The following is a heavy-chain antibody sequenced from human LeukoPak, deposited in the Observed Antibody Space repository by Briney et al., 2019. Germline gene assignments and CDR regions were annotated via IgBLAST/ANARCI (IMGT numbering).Heavy chain of an antibody. CDR2: IYPGDSDT. V-gene: IGHV5-51*01. J-gene: IGHJ4*02. D-gene: IGHD6-13*01. CDR3: ARHASPYSSNYYFDY. Sequence: GESLEISCKGSGYSFLSHWIGWVRQMPGKGLEWMGIIYPGDSDTRYNPSFQGQVTISADKSISTAYLQWSSLKASGTAMYYCARHASPYSSNYYFDYWGQGALVTVSS. CDR1: GYSFLSHW.